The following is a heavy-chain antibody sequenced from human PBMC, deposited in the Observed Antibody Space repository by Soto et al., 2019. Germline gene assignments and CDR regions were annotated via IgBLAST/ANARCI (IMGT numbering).Heavy chain of an antibody. Sequence: PSETLSLTCSVSGASFAGGSYYWSWFRQPPGKGLEWIGYIPSRGRPFYNPSLTSRGTISADTSKNQLSLQLTSVTAADTAVYYCARDTYSGYDFGLWGQGTLVTVSS. CDR2: IPSRGRP. CDR3: ARDTYSGYDFGL. CDR1: GASFAGGSYY. J-gene: IGHJ5*02. D-gene: IGHD5-12*01. V-gene: IGHV4-30-4*01.